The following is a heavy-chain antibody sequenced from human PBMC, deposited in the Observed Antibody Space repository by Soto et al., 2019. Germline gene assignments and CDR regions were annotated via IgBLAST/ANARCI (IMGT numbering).Heavy chain of an antibody. CDR2: FYSGST. CDR3: ATTRGIAVGGSFDH. CDR1: GASISSRSSY. Sequence: SETLSLTCIDSGASISSRSSYWGWIRQAPGKGLEWVGTFYSGSTYNNPSLKSRVTISVDTSKNQFSLKLSSVAAEDTAIYYCATTRGIAVGGSFDHWGQGTLVTSPQ. V-gene: IGHV4-39*01. D-gene: IGHD6-13*01. J-gene: IGHJ5*02.